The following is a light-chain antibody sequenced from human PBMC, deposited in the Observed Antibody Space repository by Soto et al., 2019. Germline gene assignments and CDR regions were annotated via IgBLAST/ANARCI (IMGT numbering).Light chain of an antibody. CDR3: GTWDSSLSGGDWV. Sequence: QSVLTQPPSVSAAPGQKVTISCSGSSSNIGNNYVSWYQQLPGTAPTLLIYENNKRPSGIPDRFSGSKSGTSATLGITGLQTGDEDDYYCGTWDSSLSGGDWVFGGGTKLTVL. CDR1: SSNIGNNY. J-gene: IGLJ3*02. CDR2: ENN. V-gene: IGLV1-51*02.